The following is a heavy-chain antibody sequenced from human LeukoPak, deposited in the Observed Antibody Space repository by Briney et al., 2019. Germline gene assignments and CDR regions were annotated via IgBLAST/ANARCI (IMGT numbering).Heavy chain of an antibody. CDR2: FDPEDGET. V-gene: IGHV1-24*01. D-gene: IGHD2-2*01. J-gene: IGHJ6*02. CDR1: GYTLTEMS. CDR3: TTCLNGAGQPVAIYYYGMDV. Sequence: ASVKVSCKVSGYTLTEMSIHWVRQAPGGALEWMGGFDPEDGETVYAPKFQGRVTMTEDTSADTAYMELSSLRSEDTAVYYCTTCLNGAGQPVAIYYYGMDVWGQGTTVTFSS.